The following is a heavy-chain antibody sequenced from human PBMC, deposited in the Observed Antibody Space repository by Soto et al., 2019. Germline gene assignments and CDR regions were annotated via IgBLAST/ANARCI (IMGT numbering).Heavy chain of an antibody. Sequence: TSDTLSLTCTVSGGSISGYYWSWIRQPPGKGLEWIGYMYNTGSTVYNPSFKSRVTISVDTSKNQFSLKLNSVTAADTAVYYCARDLWGYCGTDCYPLDVWGQGTTVTVYS. V-gene: IGHV4-59*01. CDR1: GGSISGYY. J-gene: IGHJ6*02. CDR3: ARDLWGYCGTDCYPLDV. D-gene: IGHD2-21*02. CDR2: MYNTGST.